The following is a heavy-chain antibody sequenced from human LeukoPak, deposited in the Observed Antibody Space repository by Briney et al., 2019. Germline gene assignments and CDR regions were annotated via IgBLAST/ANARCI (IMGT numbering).Heavy chain of an antibody. Sequence: GGSLRLSCAASGFTFSSYAMSWVRQAPGKGLEWVSAISGSGGSTYYADSVKGRFTISRDNSKNTLYLQMNSLRAEDTAVYYCAKVGSGGVRGVLRYYFDYWGQGTLVTVSS. D-gene: IGHD3-10*01. CDR1: GFTFSSYA. CDR2: ISGSGGST. J-gene: IGHJ4*02. V-gene: IGHV3-23*01. CDR3: AKVGSGGVRGVLRYYFDY.